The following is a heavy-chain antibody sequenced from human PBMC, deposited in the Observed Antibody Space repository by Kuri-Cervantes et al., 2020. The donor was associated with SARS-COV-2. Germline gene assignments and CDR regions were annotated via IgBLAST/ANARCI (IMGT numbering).Heavy chain of an antibody. J-gene: IGHJ4*02. CDR2: ISYDGSNK. D-gene: IGHD2-2*01. CDR3: ATPGVPAANYYFDY. Sequence: LSLTCAASGFTFSSYAMHWVRQAPGKGLEWVAVISYDGSNKYYADSVKGRFTISRDNSKNTLYLQMNSLRAEDTAVYYCATPGVPAANYYFDYWGQGTLVTVSS. V-gene: IGHV3-30-3*01. CDR1: GFTFSSYA.